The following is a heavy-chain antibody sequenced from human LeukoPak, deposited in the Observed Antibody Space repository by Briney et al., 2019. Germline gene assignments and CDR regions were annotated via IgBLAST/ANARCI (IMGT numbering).Heavy chain of an antibody. J-gene: IGHJ5*02. CDR3: AXXXXXYGSGSNSNWFDP. CDR1: GGSISSYY. D-gene: IGHD3-10*01. V-gene: IGHV4-59*01. CDR2: IYYSGST. Sequence: SETLSLTCTVSGGSISSYYWSWIRQPPGKGLEWIGYIYYSGSTNYNPSLKSRVTISVDTSKNQFSLKLSSATAADRAVYYCAXXXXXYGSGSNSNWFDPWGREPWSPSPQ.